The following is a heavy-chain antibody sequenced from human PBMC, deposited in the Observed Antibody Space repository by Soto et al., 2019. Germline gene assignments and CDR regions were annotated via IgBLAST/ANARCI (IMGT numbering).Heavy chain of an antibody. D-gene: IGHD6-19*01. V-gene: IGHV1-2*02. CDR1: GYTFSGHY. J-gene: IGHJ4*02. Sequence: ASVKVSCKASGYTFSGHYMHWIRQAPGQGSEWLGWINANSGDTDRAPKFQDRLTMTRDTSISTAYMELSRLRSDDTAVYYCARGGALDGTSPPFNHWGQGTLVTVSS. CDR3: ARGGALDGTSPPFNH. CDR2: INANSGDT.